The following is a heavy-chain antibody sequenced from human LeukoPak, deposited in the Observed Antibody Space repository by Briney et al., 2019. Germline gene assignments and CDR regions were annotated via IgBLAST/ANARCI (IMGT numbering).Heavy chain of an antibody. D-gene: IGHD3-16*01. CDR1: GGSISSGGYY. Sequence: SETLSLTCTVSGGSISSGGYYWSWIRQHPGKGLKWIGYIYYSGSTYYNPSLKSRVTISVDTSKNQFSLKLSSVTAADTAVYYCARDGHLIAPGWYFDLWGRGTLVTVSS. CDR3: ARDGHLIAPGWYFDL. J-gene: IGHJ2*01. CDR2: IYYSGST. V-gene: IGHV4-31*03.